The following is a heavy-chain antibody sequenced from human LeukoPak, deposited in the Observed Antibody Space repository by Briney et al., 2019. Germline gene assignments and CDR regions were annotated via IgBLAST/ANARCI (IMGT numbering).Heavy chain of an antibody. D-gene: IGHD3-10*01. J-gene: IGHJ4*02. V-gene: IGHV3-7*01. CDR3: ATSEYYYGARSYYED. CDR1: GFTFSWYW. Sequence: GGSLRLSCAASGFTFSWYWMSWVRQAPGKGLEWVANIKQDGIEKYYVDFVKGRFTISRDNAKNSLYLQMNSLRAEDTAIYYCATSEYYYGARSYYEDWGQGTLVTVXX. CDR2: IKQDGIEK.